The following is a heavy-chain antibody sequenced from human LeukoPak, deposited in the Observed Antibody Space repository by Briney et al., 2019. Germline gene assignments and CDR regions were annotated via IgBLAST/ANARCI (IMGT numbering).Heavy chain of an antibody. Sequence: GGSLRLSCAASGFTFSSYGMHWVRQAPGKGLEWVAFIRYDGSNKYYADSVKGRFTISRDNSKNTLYLQMNSLRAEDTAVYYCAKDNNMVRGVITYDYWGQGTLVTVTS. CDR2: IRYDGSNK. CDR1: GFTFSSYG. J-gene: IGHJ4*02. D-gene: IGHD3-10*01. CDR3: AKDNNMVRGVITYDY. V-gene: IGHV3-30*02.